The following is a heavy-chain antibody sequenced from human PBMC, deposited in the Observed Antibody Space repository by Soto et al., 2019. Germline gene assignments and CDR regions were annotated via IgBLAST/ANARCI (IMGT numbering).Heavy chain of an antibody. J-gene: IGHJ4*02. Sequence: GXSVNFSCEASVGIFSNFGISWVRQAPGQGLEWMGGIVPVFGRPNYAQRFRGRLTITADESTSTGYMELISLRSDDTAVYYCAREGSGYNFWGQGTQVTVSS. D-gene: IGHD5-12*01. CDR3: AREGSGYNF. CDR2: IVPVFGRP. V-gene: IGHV1-69*13. CDR1: VGIFSNFG.